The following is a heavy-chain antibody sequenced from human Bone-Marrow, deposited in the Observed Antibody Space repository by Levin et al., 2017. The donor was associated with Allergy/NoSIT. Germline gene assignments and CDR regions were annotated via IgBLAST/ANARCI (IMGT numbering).Heavy chain of an antibody. CDR1: GGTISAYA. D-gene: IGHD3-10*01. Sequence: GASVKVSCKPSGGTISAYAFNWVRQAPGQGLEWIGRITPSIESTNYVPKFQGRVTFTADRSSNTVSMELSSLRSDDTAVYFWATAEVRYRGRWFDPWGQGILVIVSS. J-gene: IGHJ5*02. CDR2: ITPSIEST. V-gene: IGHV1-69*04. CDR3: ATAEVRYRGRWFDP.